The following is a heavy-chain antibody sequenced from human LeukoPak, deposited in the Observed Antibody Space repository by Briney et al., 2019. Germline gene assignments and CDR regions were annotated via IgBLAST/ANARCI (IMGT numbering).Heavy chain of an antibody. Sequence: GGSLRLSCAASGFMFSSNWMSWVRLAPGKGLEWVANIKEDGTETYYVDSEKGRFTISRDNAKNSLYLQMNSLRVEDTAVYYCAKEGRSLQTYWGQGTLVTVSS. V-gene: IGHV3-7*03. D-gene: IGHD5-24*01. CDR1: GFMFSSNW. CDR2: IKEDGTET. J-gene: IGHJ4*02. CDR3: AKEGRSLQTY.